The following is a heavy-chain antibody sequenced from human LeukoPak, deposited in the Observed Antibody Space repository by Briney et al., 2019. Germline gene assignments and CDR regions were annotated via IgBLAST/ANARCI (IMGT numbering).Heavy chain of an antibody. V-gene: IGHV3-7*01. CDR1: GFTFRSYW. CDR2: IKEDESAK. J-gene: IGHJ4*02. Sequence: GGSLRLSCAASGFTFRSYWMAWVRQAPGKGLEWVANIKEDESAKHQADSVKGRFTISRDNAQNSVYLQMSSLRGEDTAVYYCARDVGGSLDYWGQGALVTVSS. CDR3: ARDVGGSLDY. D-gene: IGHD1-26*01.